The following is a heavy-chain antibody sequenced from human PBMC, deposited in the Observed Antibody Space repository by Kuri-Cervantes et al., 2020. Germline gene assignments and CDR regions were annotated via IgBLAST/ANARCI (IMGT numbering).Heavy chain of an antibody. Sequence: SLRLSCAASGFIFEDFAMHWVRQAPGKGPEWVSGISWNSDAGYAGSVKGRFIISRDNAKNSLYLQLNSLRAEDTAVYYCAKDRVSSGYQPFDYWGQGTLVTVSS. CDR1: GFIFEDFA. J-gene: IGHJ4*02. D-gene: IGHD3-22*01. CDR2: ISWNSDA. CDR3: AKDRVSSGYQPFDY. V-gene: IGHV3-9*01.